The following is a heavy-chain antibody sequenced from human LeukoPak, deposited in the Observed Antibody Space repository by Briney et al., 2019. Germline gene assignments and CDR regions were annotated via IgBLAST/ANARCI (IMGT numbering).Heavy chain of an antibody. Sequence: GGSLRLSCAASGFTFSSYWMHWVRQAPGKGLEWVSAISGSGGSTYYADSVKGRFTISRDNSKNTLYLQMNSLRAEDTAVYYCAKDDFASVAGSNIFDYWGQGTLVTVSS. CDR3: AKDDFASVAGSNIFDY. V-gene: IGHV3-23*01. CDR1: GFTFSSYW. J-gene: IGHJ4*02. CDR2: ISGSGGST. D-gene: IGHD6-19*01.